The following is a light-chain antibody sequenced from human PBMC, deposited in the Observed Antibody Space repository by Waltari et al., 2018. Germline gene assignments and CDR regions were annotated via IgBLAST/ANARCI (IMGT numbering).Light chain of an antibody. CDR2: DVS. J-gene: IGLJ2*01. V-gene: IGLV2-14*03. CDR3: SSYTSSSTYVV. Sequence: QSALTHPASVSGSPGQSITIPCTGTSSDVGDYNYVSWYQRHPGKAPKLIIFDVSNRPSGVSNRFSGSKSGDTASLTISGLQAEDEADYYCSSYTSSSTYVVFGGGTKLTVL. CDR1: SSDVGDYNY.